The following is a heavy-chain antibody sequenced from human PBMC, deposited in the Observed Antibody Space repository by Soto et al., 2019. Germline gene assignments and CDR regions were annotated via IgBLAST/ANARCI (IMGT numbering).Heavy chain of an antibody. CDR3: ARDRPYRGDPPGWFDP. CDR2: INAGNGNT. D-gene: IGHD3-10*01. CDR1: GYTFTSYA. J-gene: IGHJ5*02. Sequence: QVQLVQSGAEVKKPGASVKVSCKASGYTFTSYAMHWVRQAPGQRLEWMGWINAGNGNTKYSQKFQGRVTITGDTSASTAYMELSSLRSEDTAVYYCARDRPYRGDPPGWFDPWGLGTLVTVSS. V-gene: IGHV1-3*01.